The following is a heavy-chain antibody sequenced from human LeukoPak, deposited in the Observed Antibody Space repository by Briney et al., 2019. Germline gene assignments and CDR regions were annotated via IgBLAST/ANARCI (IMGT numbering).Heavy chain of an antibody. CDR1: GGSVSSGSYY. CDR2: IYYSGST. D-gene: IGHD5-24*01. J-gene: IGHJ4*02. CDR3: ARGSIAREKVFDY. Sequence: SSETLSLTCTVSGGSVSSGSYYWSWIRQPPGKGLEWIGYIYYSGSTNYNPSLKSRVTISVDTSKNQFSLKLSSVTAADTAVYYCARGSIAREKVFDYWGQGTLVTVSS. V-gene: IGHV4-61*01.